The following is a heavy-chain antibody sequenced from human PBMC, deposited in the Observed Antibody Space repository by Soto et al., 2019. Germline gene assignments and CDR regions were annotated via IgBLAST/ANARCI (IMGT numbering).Heavy chain of an antibody. CDR1: GFVFSMYS. CDR3: ARDHLILPAHDFFYGSDV. D-gene: IGHD2-21*02. CDR2: IPQEGVDG. Sequence: PGGSLRLSCNVSGFVFSMYSMSWVRQTPGKGLEWVAKIPQEGVDGHYADSVKGRFTISRDNGKNSLYLQMNNLRAEDTAVYYCARDHLILPAHDFFYGSDVWGRGATVTVSS. J-gene: IGHJ6*02. V-gene: IGHV3-7*03.